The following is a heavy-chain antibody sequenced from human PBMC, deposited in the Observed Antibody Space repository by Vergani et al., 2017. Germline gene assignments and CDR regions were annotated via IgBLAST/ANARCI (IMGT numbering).Heavy chain of an antibody. J-gene: IGHJ6*03. D-gene: IGHD2-2*01. CDR3: ARGYQLLAYYYYYYMDV. Sequence: QVQLVQSGAEVKKPGASVKVSCKASGYTFTSYDINWVRQATGQGLEWMGWMNPNSGNTGYAQKFQGRVTMTRNTSISTAYMELSSLRSEDTAVYYCARGYQLLAYYYYYYMDVWGKGTTVTVSS. CDR2: MNPNSGNT. CDR1: GYTFTSYD. V-gene: IGHV1-8*01.